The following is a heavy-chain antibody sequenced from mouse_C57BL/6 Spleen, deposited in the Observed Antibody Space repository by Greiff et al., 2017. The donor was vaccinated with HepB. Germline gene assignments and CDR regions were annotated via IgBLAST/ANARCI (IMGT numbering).Heavy chain of an antibody. CDR1: GYTFTDYE. CDR3: TRVLYYYGSSPAWFAY. CDR2: IDPETGGT. J-gene: IGHJ3*01. Sequence: QVQLKQSGAELVRPGASVTLSCKASGYTFTDYEMHWVKQTPVHGLEWIGAIDPETGGTAYNQKFKGKAILTADKSSSTAYMAIRSLTSEDSAVYYCTRVLYYYGSSPAWFAYWGQGTLVTVSA. D-gene: IGHD1-1*01. V-gene: IGHV1-15*01.